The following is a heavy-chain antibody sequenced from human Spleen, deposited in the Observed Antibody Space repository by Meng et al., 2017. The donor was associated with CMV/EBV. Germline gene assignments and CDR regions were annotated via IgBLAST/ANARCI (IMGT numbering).Heavy chain of an antibody. CDR2: IYYTEST. V-gene: IGHV4-31*02. Sequence: SGGSISSGGYYWSWIRQHPGKGLEWIAYIYYTESTYYNPSLKSRVTISVDTSKNQFSLKLSSVTAADTAVYYCARTPAYYYGSEFDPWGQGTLVTVSS. CDR1: GGSISSGGYY. J-gene: IGHJ5*02. CDR3: ARTPAYYYGSEFDP. D-gene: IGHD3-10*01.